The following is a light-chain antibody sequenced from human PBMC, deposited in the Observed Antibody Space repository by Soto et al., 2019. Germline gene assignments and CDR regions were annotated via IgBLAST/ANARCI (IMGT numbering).Light chain of an antibody. CDR1: SSDVGSYNY. CDR2: EVS. Sequence: QSVLTQPASVSGSPGQSITISCTGTSSDVGSYNYVSWYQQHPGKAPKLMIYEVSSRPSGVSNRFSGSKSGNTASLTISGLQAEDEADYYYCSYTSSTTYVFGAGTKVTVL. J-gene: IGLJ1*01. CDR3: CSYTSSTTYV. V-gene: IGLV2-14*01.